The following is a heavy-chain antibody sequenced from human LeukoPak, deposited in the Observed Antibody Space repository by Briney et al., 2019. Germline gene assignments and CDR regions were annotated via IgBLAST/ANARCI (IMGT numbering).Heavy chain of an antibody. CDR1: GFTFSSYG. J-gene: IGHJ4*02. CDR2: ISYDGSNK. CDR3: AKDRELGVDY. V-gene: IGHV3-30*18. D-gene: IGHD1-7*01. Sequence: PGGSLTLSCAASGFTFSSYGMHWVRHAPGKGLEGVAVISYDGSNKYYTDSVKGRFTISRDNSKNTLYLQMNSLRAEDTAVYYCAKDRELGVDYWGQGTLVTVSS.